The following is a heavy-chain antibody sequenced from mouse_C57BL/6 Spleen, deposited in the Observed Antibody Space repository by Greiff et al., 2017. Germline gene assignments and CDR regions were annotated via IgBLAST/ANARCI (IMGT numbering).Heavy chain of an antibody. Sequence: VQGVESGAELVKPGASVKISCKASGYAFSSYWMNWVKQRPGKGLEWIGQIYPGDGDTNYNGKFKGKATLTADKSSSTAYMQLSSLTSEDSAVYFCARRTGTDYAMDYWGQGTSVTVSS. CDR2: IYPGDGDT. CDR3: ARRTGTDYAMDY. J-gene: IGHJ4*01. CDR1: GYAFSSYW. V-gene: IGHV1-80*01. D-gene: IGHD4-1*01.